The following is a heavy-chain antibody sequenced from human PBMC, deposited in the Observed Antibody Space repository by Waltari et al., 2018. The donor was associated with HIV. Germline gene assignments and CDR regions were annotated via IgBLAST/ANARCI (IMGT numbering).Heavy chain of an antibody. CDR1: GGSISSGSYY. D-gene: IGHD1-26*01. J-gene: IGHJ5*02. Sequence: QVQLQESGPGLVKPSQTLSLTCTVSGGSISSGSYYWSWIRQPAGKGLEWIGRIYTRGSTNYNPSLKGRVTISVDTSKTQFSLKLSSVTAADTAVYYCASTAIVGASGWFDPWGQGTLVTVSS. CDR3: ASTAIVGASGWFDP. V-gene: IGHV4-61*02. CDR2: IYTRGST.